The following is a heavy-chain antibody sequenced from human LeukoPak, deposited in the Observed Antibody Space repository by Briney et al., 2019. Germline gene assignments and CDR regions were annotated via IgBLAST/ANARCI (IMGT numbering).Heavy chain of an antibody. CDR2: IWYDGSNK. D-gene: IGHD2-2*01. V-gene: IGHV3-33*01. J-gene: IGHJ4*02. Sequence: PGRSLRLSCAASGFTFTSYGMHWVRQAPGKGLEWVAVIWYDGSNKYYADSLKGRFTISRDNSNSTLYLQMNSLRGEDTAVYYCARDKSTSCYYFDYWGQGTLVTVSS. CDR1: GFTFTSYG. CDR3: ARDKSTSCYYFDY.